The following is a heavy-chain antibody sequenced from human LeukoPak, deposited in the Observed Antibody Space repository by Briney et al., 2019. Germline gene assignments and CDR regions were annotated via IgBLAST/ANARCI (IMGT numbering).Heavy chain of an antibody. D-gene: IGHD5-18*01. Sequence: PGGSLRLSCVVSGFTFGTHAMTWVRQAPGKGLERVSDISGPGGTTYYAASVKGRFTISRDNSKNTLFLQMNSLRAEDTAVYYCAKVGGYSATGVLDYWGQGTLVTVSS. V-gene: IGHV3-23*01. CDR3: AKVGGYSATGVLDY. CDR1: GFTFGTHA. J-gene: IGHJ4*02. CDR2: ISGPGGTT.